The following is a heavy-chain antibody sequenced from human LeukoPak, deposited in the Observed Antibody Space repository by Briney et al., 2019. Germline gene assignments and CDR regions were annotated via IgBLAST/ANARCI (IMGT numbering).Heavy chain of an antibody. CDR1: GGSIGDYY. D-gene: IGHD6-6*01. CDR3: ARLPSSSHAFDI. J-gene: IGHJ3*02. V-gene: IGHV4-39*07. CDR2: IYYSGST. Sequence: SETLSLTCTVSGGSIGDYYWGWIRQPPGKGLEWIGSIYYSGSTYYNPSLKSRVTISVDTSKNQFSLKLSSVTAADTAVYYCARLPSSSHAFDIWGQGTMVTVSS.